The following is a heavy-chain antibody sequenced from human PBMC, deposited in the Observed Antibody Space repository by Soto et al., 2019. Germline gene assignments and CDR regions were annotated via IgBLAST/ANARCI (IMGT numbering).Heavy chain of an antibody. J-gene: IGHJ4*02. Sequence: QVQLQGSGPGLVKPSETLSLTCTVSGGSISSHYWSWIRHPPGQGLAWIGDIYYRGSTNYNPSLKSRVPSYVETTKSQFSLRLSSVTAADTAVYFCASLDGYAHYFDYWGQGALVTVSS. CDR1: GGSISSHY. CDR3: ASLDGYAHYFDY. CDR2: IYYRGST. D-gene: IGHD5-12*01. V-gene: IGHV4-59*08.